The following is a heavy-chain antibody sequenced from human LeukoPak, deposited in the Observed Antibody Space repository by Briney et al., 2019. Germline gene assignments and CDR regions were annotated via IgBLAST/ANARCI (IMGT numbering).Heavy chain of an antibody. V-gene: IGHV3-30*04. CDR3: TRYNNDHFDY. CDR1: GFNLNYYA. CDR2: IAYDGSRA. Sequence: GGSLRLSCSAAGFNLNYYALNWVRQTPGKGLEWVAVIAYDGSRAFYADSVKGRFTISRDNSKNTMSVQMDDLRAEDTAVYYCTRYNNDHFDYWGQGTLDTVSS. J-gene: IGHJ4*02. D-gene: IGHD1-14*01.